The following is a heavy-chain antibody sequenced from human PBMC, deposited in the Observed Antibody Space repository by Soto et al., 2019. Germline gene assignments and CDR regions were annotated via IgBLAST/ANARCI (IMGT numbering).Heavy chain of an antibody. D-gene: IGHD2-15*01. V-gene: IGHV3-23*01. CDR3: AKDHCSGGSCYDY. Sequence: GGFLRLSCAASGFTFSSYARSWVRQAPGKGLEWVSAISGSGGSTYYADSVKGRFTISRDNSKNTLYLQMNSLRAEDTAVYYCAKDHCSGGSCYDYWGQGTLVTVSS. CDR1: GFTFSSYA. CDR2: ISGSGGST. J-gene: IGHJ4*02.